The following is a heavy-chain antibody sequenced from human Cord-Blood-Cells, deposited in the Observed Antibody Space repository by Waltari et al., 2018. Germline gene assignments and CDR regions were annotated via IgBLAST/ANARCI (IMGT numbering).Heavy chain of an antibody. Sequence: QVQLQESGPGLVKPSQTLSLTCTVSGGSISSGDYYWSWIRQPPGKGLEVIGYIYYSGGTSYNPSPKSRVTISVDTSKNQFSLKLGSVTAADTAVYYCARDQLGDGDAFDIWGQGTMVAVSS. CDR3: ARDQLGDGDAFDI. D-gene: IGHD3-10*01. CDR2: IYYSGGT. CDR1: GGSISSGDYY. J-gene: IGHJ3*02. V-gene: IGHV4-30-4*08.